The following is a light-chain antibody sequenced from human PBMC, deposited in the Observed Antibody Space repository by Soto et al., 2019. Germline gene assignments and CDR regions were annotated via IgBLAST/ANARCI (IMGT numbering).Light chain of an antibody. J-gene: IGLJ1*01. CDR3: NSYTDDGPRFYV. CDR1: LTNY. Sequence: QSALTQPASVSGSPGQSITISCTGTLTNYVSWYQHHPGKAPKLIIYDVTSRPSGLSNRFSASKSGITASLAISGLQAEDEADYYCNSYTDDGPRFYVFGTGTKVTVL. CDR2: DVT. V-gene: IGLV2-14*03.